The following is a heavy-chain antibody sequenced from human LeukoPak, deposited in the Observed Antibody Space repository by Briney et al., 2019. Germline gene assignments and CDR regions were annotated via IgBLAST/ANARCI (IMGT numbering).Heavy chain of an antibody. Sequence: PSETLSLTCTVSGGSINNFYWSWMRQPAGKGLEWVGRIYSSGSADYNPSLKSRVTMSVDTSTNQFSLKLNSVTAADTAVYYCARRGSTWYDYWGQGTLVTVSS. V-gene: IGHV4-4*07. CDR3: ARRGSTWYDY. D-gene: IGHD6-13*01. CDR2: IYSSGSA. CDR1: GGSINNFY. J-gene: IGHJ4*02.